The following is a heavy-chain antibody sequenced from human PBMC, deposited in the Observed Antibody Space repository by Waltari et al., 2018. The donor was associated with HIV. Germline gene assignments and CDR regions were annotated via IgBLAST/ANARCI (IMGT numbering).Heavy chain of an antibody. Sequence: LVESGGGVVKTGASRRLICDASGFEFRHYSLNWVRPSPVRGLEWVASIRRASNEKNYVDSVRGRFVISRDDAKSCVYLEMGSLREEDTARYFCVRDDPGYGPIDYWGQGTLVIV. J-gene: IGHJ4*02. D-gene: IGHD3-10*01. CDR2: IRRASNEK. CDR3: VRDDPGYGPIDY. V-gene: IGHV3-21*04. CDR1: GFEFRHYS.